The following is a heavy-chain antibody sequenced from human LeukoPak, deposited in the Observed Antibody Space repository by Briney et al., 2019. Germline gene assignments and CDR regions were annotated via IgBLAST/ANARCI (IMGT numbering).Heavy chain of an antibody. CDR2: IYHSGST. V-gene: IGHV4-59*01. CDR3: ARDGYSGNDGL. D-gene: IGHD5-12*01. Sequence: SETLSLTCTVSGGSISSYYWSWIRQPQGKGLEWIGYIYHSGSTKYNPSLKSRVTISVDTSKNQFSLKLSSVTAADTAVYYCARDGYSGNDGLWGQGTLVTVSS. J-gene: IGHJ4*02. CDR1: GGSISSYY.